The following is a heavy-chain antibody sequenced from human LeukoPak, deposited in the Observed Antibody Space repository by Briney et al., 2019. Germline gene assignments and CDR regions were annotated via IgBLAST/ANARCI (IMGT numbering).Heavy chain of an antibody. Sequence: QPGGSLRFSCAASGFTFSSYAMSWVRQAPGKGLEWVSAISGSGGSTYYADSVKGRFTISRDDSKNTLYLQMNSLRAEDTAVYYCAKDEMTTVTTDYGMDVWGQGTTVTVSS. CDR2: ISGSGGST. D-gene: IGHD4-11*01. CDR1: GFTFSSYA. J-gene: IGHJ6*02. V-gene: IGHV3-23*01. CDR3: AKDEMTTVTTDYGMDV.